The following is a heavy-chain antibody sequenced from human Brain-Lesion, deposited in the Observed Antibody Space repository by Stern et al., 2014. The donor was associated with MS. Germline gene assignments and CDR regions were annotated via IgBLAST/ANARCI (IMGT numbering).Heavy chain of an antibody. D-gene: IGHD5-18*01. CDR2: VYYSGNT. CDR3: ARHQLGYGYAYLRY. CDR1: GDSLSSSTFY. J-gene: IGHJ4*02. V-gene: IGHV4-39*01. Sequence: VQLVESGPGLVKPSDTLSLTCSVSGDSLSSSTFYWGWIRQPPGKGPEWIGSVYYSGNTYYHPPLKSRVTISVDPPKNQFPRRLPSVTAADTAVYYCARHQLGYGYAYLRYWGQGTLVTVSS.